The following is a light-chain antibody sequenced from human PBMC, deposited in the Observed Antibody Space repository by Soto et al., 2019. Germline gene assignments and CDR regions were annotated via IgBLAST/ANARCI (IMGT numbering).Light chain of an antibody. CDR2: DVS. CDR3: SSYTNSNTLV. V-gene: IGLV2-14*01. Sequence: QSALTQPASVSGSPGQSITISCTGTSSDVGGYNYVSWYQQYPGKDPKLMIYDVSNRPSVVSDRFSGSKSGNTASLTISGLQAEDEADYYCSSYTNSNTLVFGTGNKLTVL. CDR1: SSDVGGYNY. J-gene: IGLJ1*01.